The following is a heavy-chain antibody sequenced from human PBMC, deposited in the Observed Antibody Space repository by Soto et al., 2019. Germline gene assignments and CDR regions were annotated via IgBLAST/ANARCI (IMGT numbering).Heavy chain of an antibody. Sequence: QVQLVQSGAEVKKPGASVKVSCKASGYTFTSYGIIWVRQAPGQGLEWMGWISAYNGNTNDAQKLQGRVTMTTDTSTSTAYMELRSLRSDDTAVYYCARGYCSGGSCYSGYYFDYWGQGTLVTVSS. CDR3: ARGYCSGGSCYSGYYFDY. J-gene: IGHJ4*02. CDR2: ISAYNGNT. D-gene: IGHD2-15*01. V-gene: IGHV1-18*01. CDR1: GYTFTSYG.